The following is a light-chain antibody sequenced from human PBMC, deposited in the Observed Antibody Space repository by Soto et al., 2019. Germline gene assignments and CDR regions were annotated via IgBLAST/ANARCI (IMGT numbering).Light chain of an antibody. CDR3: SSYTSSSTLYV. CDR2: EVS. CDR1: SSDVGGYNY. J-gene: IGLJ1*01. Sequence: QSALTQPASVSGSPGQSITISCTGTSSDVGGYNYVSWYQQHPGKAPKLMIYEVSNRPSGVSNRVSGSKSGNTASLTISGIQAEDEADYYCSSYTSSSTLYVFGTGTKVTVL. V-gene: IGLV2-14*01.